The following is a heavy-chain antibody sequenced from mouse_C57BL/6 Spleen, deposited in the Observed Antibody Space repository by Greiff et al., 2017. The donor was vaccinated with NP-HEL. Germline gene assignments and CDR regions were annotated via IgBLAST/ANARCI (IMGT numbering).Heavy chain of an antibody. V-gene: IGHV1-15*01. CDR1: GYTFTDYE. CDR2: IDPETGGT. J-gene: IGHJ3*01. CDR3: TRPTFFAY. Sequence: VKLMESGAELVRPGASVTLSCKASGYTFTDYEMHWVKQTPVHGLEWIGAIDPETGGTAYNQKFKGKAILTADKSSSTAYMELRSLTSEDSAVYYCTRPTFFAYWGQGTLVTVSA.